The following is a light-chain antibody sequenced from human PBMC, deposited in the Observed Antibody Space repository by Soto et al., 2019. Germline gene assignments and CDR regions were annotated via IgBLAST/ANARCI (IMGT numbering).Light chain of an antibody. CDR1: NNDIGADKF. CDR3: TSFTTNLAFV. V-gene: IGLV2-14*03. CDR2: DVC. J-gene: IGLJ1*01. Sequence: QSALTQPASVSGSPGQSITITCTGSNNDIGADKFVSWYQQHPGEAPKLIIFDVCNRPSRVSHRFSGSKSGNTASLTISRLQPEDESDYYCTSFTTNLAFVFGTGTKVTVL.